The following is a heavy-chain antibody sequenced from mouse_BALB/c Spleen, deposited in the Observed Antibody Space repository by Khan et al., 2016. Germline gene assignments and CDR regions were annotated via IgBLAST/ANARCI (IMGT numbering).Heavy chain of an antibody. D-gene: IGHD2-4*01. J-gene: IGHJ3*01. V-gene: IGHV14-3*02. Sequence: VQLKQSGAELVKPGASVKLSCTASGFNIKDTYMHWVKQRPEQGLEWIGRIDPANGNTKYDPKFQGKATITADTSSHTAYLQLSSLTSEDTAVDYCARAPYDYDVGFAYWGQGTLVTVSA. CDR3: ARAPYDYDVGFAY. CDR2: IDPANGNT. CDR1: GFNIKDTY.